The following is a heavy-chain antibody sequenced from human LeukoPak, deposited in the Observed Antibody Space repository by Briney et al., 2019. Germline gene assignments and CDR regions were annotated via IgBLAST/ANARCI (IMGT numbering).Heavy chain of an antibody. D-gene: IGHD3-10*01. CDR3: ARTPPYYGSGIDY. V-gene: IGHV4-61*02. CDR2: IYTSGST. J-gene: IGHJ4*02. CDR1: GGSISSGSYY. Sequence: SETLSLTCTVSGGSISSGSYYWSWIRQPAGKGLEWIGRIYTSGSTNYNPSLKSRVTISVDTSKNQFSLKLSSVTAADTAVYSCARTPPYYGSGIDYWGQGTLVTVSS.